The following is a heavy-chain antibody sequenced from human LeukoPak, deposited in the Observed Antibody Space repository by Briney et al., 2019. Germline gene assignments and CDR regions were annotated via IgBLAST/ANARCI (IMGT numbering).Heavy chain of an antibody. Sequence: SVKVSCKASGGTFSSYAISWVRQAPGQGLEWMGRIIPILGIANYAQKFQGRVTITADKSTSTAYMELSSLRSEDTAVYYCARGPPEDWFNYWGQGTLVTVSS. CDR3: ARGPPEDWFNY. D-gene: IGHD3/OR15-3a*01. CDR2: IIPILGIA. V-gene: IGHV1-69*04. J-gene: IGHJ4*02. CDR1: GGTFSSYA.